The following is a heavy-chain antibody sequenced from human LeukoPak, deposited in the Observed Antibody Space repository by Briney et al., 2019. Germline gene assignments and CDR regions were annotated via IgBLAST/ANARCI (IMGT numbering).Heavy chain of an antibody. CDR1: GLSVSAYY. V-gene: IGHV3-53*01. D-gene: IGHD6-13*01. CDR3: ASDRDSSTWSYY. CDR2: IDSGGRGGSS. Sequence: QPGGSLRLSCAASGLSVSAYYMSWVRQAPGKGLEWVSAIDSGGRGGSSYYAESVTGRFTISRDNSKNTLFLQMNSLRAEATAVYYCASDRDSSTWSYYWGQGTLVTVSS. J-gene: IGHJ4*02.